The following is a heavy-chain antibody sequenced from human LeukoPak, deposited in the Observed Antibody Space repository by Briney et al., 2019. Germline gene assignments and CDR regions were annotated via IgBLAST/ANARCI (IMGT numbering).Heavy chain of an antibody. Sequence: ASVKVSCKASGYTFTGYYMHWVRQAPGQGLEWMGRINPNSGGTNYAQKFQGRVTMTRDTSIRTAYTELSRLRSDDTAVYYRARLPVDYYDSSGYVPPWGQGTLVTVSS. CDR2: INPNSGGT. J-gene: IGHJ5*02. CDR1: GYTFTGYY. V-gene: IGHV1-2*06. D-gene: IGHD3-22*01. CDR3: ARLPVDYYDSSGYVPP.